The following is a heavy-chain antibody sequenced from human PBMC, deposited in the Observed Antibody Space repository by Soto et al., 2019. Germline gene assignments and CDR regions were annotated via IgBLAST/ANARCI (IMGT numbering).Heavy chain of an antibody. V-gene: IGHV4-59*01. CDR2: IYYSGST. Sequence: PAETLSLTCTDSGGSISSYYWSWIRQPPGKGLEWIGYIYYSGSTNYNPSLKSRVTISVDTSKNQFYLKLSSVTAADTAVYYCARTIGTRLRGAFDIWGQGTMVTVSS. D-gene: IGHD2-15*01. J-gene: IGHJ3*02. CDR3: ARTIGTRLRGAFDI. CDR1: GGSISSYY.